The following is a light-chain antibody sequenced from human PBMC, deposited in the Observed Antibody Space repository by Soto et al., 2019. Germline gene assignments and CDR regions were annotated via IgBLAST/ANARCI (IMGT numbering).Light chain of an antibody. CDR1: ESVSSN. CDR3: QQYFNWPPYT. V-gene: IGKV3-15*01. CDR2: GAS. J-gene: IGKJ2*01. Sequence: ERVLTHSPATLSLSPGYRPTLSCRASESVSSNVVWYQQKPGETPRLLIYGASTRATGVPPRFSGSRSGTEFTLTISSLQSEDFAVSYCQQYFNWPPYTLGQGTKVDIK.